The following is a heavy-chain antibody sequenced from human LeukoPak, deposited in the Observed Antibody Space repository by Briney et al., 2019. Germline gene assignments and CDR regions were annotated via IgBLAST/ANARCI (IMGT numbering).Heavy chain of an antibody. Sequence: SETLSLTCGVDGGSFSGYYWSWIRQPPGKGLEWIGEINHRGSTNYNPSLKSRVTISVDISKNEFSLKLSSVTAADTAVYYCARDWSGDCSRGSCYPWDNWFDPWGQGTLVTVSS. J-gene: IGHJ5*02. D-gene: IGHD2-15*01. CDR2: INHRGST. CDR3: ARDWSGDCSRGSCYPWDNWFDP. V-gene: IGHV4-34*01. CDR1: GGSFSGYY.